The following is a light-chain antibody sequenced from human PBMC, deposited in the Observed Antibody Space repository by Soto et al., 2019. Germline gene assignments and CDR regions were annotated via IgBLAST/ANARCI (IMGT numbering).Light chain of an antibody. CDR2: GAS. CDR1: QSVSSSY. CDR3: QQYGSSQWT. J-gene: IGKJ1*01. Sequence: EIFLTQFPGTLSLSPGERATLSCRASQSVSSSYLAWYQQKPGQAPRLLIYGASSRATGIPDRFSGSGSGTDFTLTISRLEPEDFAVYYCQQYGSSQWTFGQGTKVDIK. V-gene: IGKV3-20*01.